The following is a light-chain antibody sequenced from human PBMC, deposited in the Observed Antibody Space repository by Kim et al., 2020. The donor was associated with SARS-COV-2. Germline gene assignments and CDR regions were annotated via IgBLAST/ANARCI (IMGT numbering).Light chain of an antibody. CDR2: TLS. Sequence: PASTPCRSSQSLLDSDDGNTCLDWYLQKQGQSPQLLIYTLSYRACGVTDRFSGSGSGTDFTLKISRVEAEDVGVYYCMQRIEFPYTFGQGTKLEI. CDR3: MQRIEFPYT. J-gene: IGKJ2*01. V-gene: IGKV2-40*01. CDR1: QSLLDSDDGNTC.